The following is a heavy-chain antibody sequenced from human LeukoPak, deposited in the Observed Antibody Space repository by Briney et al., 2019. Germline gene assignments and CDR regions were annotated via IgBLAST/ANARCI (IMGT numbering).Heavy chain of an antibody. Sequence: PSETLSLTCTVSGGSISSSSYYWGWIRQPPGKGLEWIGSIYYSGSTYYNPSLKSRVTISVDTSKNQFSLKLSSATAADTAVYYCARRYYGSGSTHNWFDPWGQGTLVTVSS. CDR3: ARRYYGSGSTHNWFDP. CDR2: IYYSGST. D-gene: IGHD3-10*01. V-gene: IGHV4-39*01. J-gene: IGHJ5*02. CDR1: GGSISSSSYY.